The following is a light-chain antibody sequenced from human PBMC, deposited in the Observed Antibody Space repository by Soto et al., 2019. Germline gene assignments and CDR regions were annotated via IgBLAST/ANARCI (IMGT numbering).Light chain of an antibody. J-gene: IGLJ3*02. V-gene: IGLV1-44*01. CDR3: ARWDDSLSVWV. Sequence: QSVLTQPPSASGSAGQRVTISCSGSSSNIGSNTATWYQQLHGTAPHLLMYNNNQQPSWVHDRCSGCKSGSTASLDISGLQSEDEADYYCARWDDSLSVWVFGGGTKLTVL. CDR1: SSNIGSNT. CDR2: NNN.